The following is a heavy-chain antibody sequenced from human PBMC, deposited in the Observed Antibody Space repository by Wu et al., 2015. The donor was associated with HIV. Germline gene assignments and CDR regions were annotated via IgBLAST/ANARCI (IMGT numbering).Heavy chain of an antibody. CDR1: GGTFSSYA. CDR2: IIPMFGTA. Sequence: QVQLVQSGAEVKKPGSSVKVSCKASGGTFSSYAISWVRQAPGQGLEWMGRIIPMFGTANYAQKFQGRVTITTDESTSTAYMELSSLRSEDTAVYYCAREKGGSGSYGPQYWFDPWGQGTLVTVSS. D-gene: IGHD3-10*01. V-gene: IGHV1-69*05. J-gene: IGHJ5*02. CDR3: AREKGGSGSYGPQYWFDP.